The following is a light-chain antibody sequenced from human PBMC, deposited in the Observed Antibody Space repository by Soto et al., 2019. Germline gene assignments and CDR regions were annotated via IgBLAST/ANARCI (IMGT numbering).Light chain of an antibody. V-gene: IGLV2-11*01. CDR2: DVS. J-gene: IGLJ1*01. Sequence: QSALTQPRSVSGPPGQSVSISCSGTSSDVGTYNYVSWYQQHPGKAPKLMIYDVSKRPSGVPDRFSGSKSGNTTSLTISGLQAEDEADYYCCSYTSSSTLYGTGTKLTVL. CDR1: SSDVGTYNY. CDR3: CSYTSSSTL.